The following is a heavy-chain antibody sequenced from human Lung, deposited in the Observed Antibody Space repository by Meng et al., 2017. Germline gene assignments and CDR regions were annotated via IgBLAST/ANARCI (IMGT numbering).Heavy chain of an antibody. Sequence: VKCPGAVPGLVKPSGTLSISCAVFGGTTSCSNGWRWVRQPPGKGLEWIGEIYHSGSTSYNPSLKSRVTISVDKSKNQFSLKLSSVTAADTAVYYCARRGLWLDPENFDYRGQGTLVTVSS. V-gene: IGHV4-4*02. J-gene: IGHJ4*02. CDR2: IYHSGST. CDR1: GGTTSCSNG. CDR3: ARRGLWLDPENFDY. D-gene: IGHD6-19*01.